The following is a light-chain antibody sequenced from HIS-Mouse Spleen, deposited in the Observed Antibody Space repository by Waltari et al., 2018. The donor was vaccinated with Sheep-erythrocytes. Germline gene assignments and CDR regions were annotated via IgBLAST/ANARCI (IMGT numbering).Light chain of an antibody. CDR2: DVC. CDR3: CSYAGSSTPWV. V-gene: IGLV2-11*01. CDR1: SSDVGGYNY. Sequence: QSALTQPRSVSGSPGQSVTISCTGTSSDVGGYNYVSWYQQHPGKAPKLMIYDVCKRPSGVPDRLSGSKSGNTASLTISGLQAEDEADYYCCSYAGSSTPWVFGGGTKLTVL. J-gene: IGLJ3*02.